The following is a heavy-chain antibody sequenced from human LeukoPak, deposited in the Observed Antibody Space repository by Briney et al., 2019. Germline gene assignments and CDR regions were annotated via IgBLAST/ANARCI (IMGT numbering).Heavy chain of an antibody. J-gene: IGHJ5*02. Sequence: SVKVSCKASGGTFSSYAISWMRQAPGQGLEWMGGIIPIFGTANYAQKFQGRVTITTDESTSTAYMELSSLSSEDTAVYYCARTRPISTGTTFNWFDPWGQGTLVTVSS. D-gene: IGHD1-7*01. CDR3: ARTRPISTGTTFNWFDP. CDR1: GGTFSSYA. V-gene: IGHV1-69*05. CDR2: IIPIFGTA.